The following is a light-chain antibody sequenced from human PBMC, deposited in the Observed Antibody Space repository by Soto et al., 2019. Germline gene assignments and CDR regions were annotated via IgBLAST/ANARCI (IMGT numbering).Light chain of an antibody. CDR1: NIGSES. CDR2: DDS. CDR3: QLWDSRGDRYV. J-gene: IGLJ1*01. V-gene: IGLV3-21*02. Sequence: SYELTQPPSVSVAPGQTARITCGGNNIGSESVHWYQQKPGQAPVLVVYDDSDWPSGIPERFSGSKSGNRATLTISRVEAGDEADYYCQLWDSRGDRYVFGTGTKGTVL.